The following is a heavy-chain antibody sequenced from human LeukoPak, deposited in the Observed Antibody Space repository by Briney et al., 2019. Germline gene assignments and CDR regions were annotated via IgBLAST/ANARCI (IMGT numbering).Heavy chain of an antibody. J-gene: IGHJ5*02. Sequence: SETLSLTCAVYGGSFSGYYWSWIRQPPGKGLEWIGEINHSGSTNYNASLKSRVTISVDTSKNQFSLKLSSVTAADTAVYYCARALGDSGWFDPWGQGTLVTVSS. V-gene: IGHV4-34*01. CDR1: GGSFSGYY. CDR2: INHSGST. CDR3: ARALGDSGWFDP. D-gene: IGHD2-21*02.